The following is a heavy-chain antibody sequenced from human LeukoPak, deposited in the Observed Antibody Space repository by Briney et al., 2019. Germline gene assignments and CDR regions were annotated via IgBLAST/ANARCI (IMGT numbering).Heavy chain of an antibody. CDR3: AKSRDGYDRSAAFDI. CDR1: GFTFSSYW. D-gene: IGHD5-24*01. CDR2: IKQDGSEK. V-gene: IGHV3-7*03. J-gene: IGHJ3*02. Sequence: GGSLRLSCAASGFTFSSYWMSWVRQAPGKGLEWVANIKQDGSEKYYVDSVKGRFTISRDNAKNSLYLQMNSLRAEDMALYYCAKSRDGYDRSAAFDIWGQGTMVTVSS.